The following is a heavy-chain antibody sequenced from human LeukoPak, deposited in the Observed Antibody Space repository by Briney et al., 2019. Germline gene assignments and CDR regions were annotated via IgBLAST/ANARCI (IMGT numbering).Heavy chain of an antibody. J-gene: IGHJ3*02. CDR3: ARGGDMRVVGAFDI. D-gene: IGHD3-22*01. V-gene: IGHV1-18*01. CDR1: GYTFTSYG. CDR2: ISAYNGNT. Sequence: ASVKFSCKASGYTFTSYGINWVRQAPGQGREWMGWISAYNGNTNYAQKHQGRVTMTRDTSTSTVYMEQSSLRSDDTALYYCARGGDMRVVGAFDIWGQGTMVTVSS.